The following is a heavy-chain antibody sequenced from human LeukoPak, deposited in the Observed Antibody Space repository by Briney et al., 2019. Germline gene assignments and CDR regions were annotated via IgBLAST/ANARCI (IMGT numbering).Heavy chain of an antibody. CDR3: ARIGSGYS. D-gene: IGHD3-22*01. CDR1: GFTFDDYA. V-gene: IGHV3-9*01. J-gene: IGHJ4*02. CDR2: ITWNSGNI. Sequence: SLRLSCAASGFTFDDYAMHWVRQAPGKGLEWVSGITWNSGNIGYADSVKGRFTISRDNAKNTLYLQMNSLRAEDTAVYYCARIGSGYSWGQGTLVTVSS.